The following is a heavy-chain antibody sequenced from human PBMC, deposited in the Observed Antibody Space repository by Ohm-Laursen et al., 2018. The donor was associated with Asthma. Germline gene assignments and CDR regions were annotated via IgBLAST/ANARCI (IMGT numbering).Heavy chain of an antibody. D-gene: IGHD3/OR15-3a*01. CDR2: ISAYKGNT. CDR3: ARIEWTGNYPSYYYGMDV. CDR1: GYTFTSYG. V-gene: IGHV1-18*01. J-gene: IGHJ6*02. Sequence: GASVKVSCKASGYTFTSYGISWVRQAPGQGLEWMGWISAYKGNTNYAQKVQGRVTMTTDTSTSTAYMELRSLTSDDTAVYYCARIEWTGNYPSYYYGMDVWGQGTTVTVS.